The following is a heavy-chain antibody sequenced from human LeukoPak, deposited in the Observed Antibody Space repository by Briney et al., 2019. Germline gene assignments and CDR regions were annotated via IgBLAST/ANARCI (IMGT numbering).Heavy chain of an antibody. Sequence: ASVKVSCKASGGTFSSYAISWVRQAPGQGLEWMGGIIPIFGTANYAQKFQGRVTITTDESTSTAYMELRSLRSEDTAVYYCAREGCSSTSCYTGWFDPWGQGTLVTVSS. CDR1: GGTFSSYA. D-gene: IGHD2-2*02. CDR2: IIPIFGTA. J-gene: IGHJ5*02. V-gene: IGHV1-69*05. CDR3: AREGCSSTSCYTGWFDP.